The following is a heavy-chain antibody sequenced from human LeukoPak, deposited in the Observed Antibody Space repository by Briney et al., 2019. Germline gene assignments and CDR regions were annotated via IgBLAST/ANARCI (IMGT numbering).Heavy chain of an antibody. Sequence: SETLSLTCTVSGGSISSYYWSWIRQPPGKGLEWVGYIYTSGSTKYNPSLKSRVTTSVDTSKNQFSLKLSSVTAADTALYYCARRSLREAYNRFDPWGQGTLVTVSS. CDR2: IYTSGST. CDR1: GGSISSYY. V-gene: IGHV4-4*09. CDR3: ARRSLREAYNRFDP. D-gene: IGHD3-10*01. J-gene: IGHJ5*02.